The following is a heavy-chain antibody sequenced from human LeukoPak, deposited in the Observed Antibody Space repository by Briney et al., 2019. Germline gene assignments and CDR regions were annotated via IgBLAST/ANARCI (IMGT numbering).Heavy chain of an antibody. CDR3: AKEEVV. Sequence: GGSLRLSCAASGFTFSSYSMNWVRQAPGKGLEWVSYISRTSNTIYYADSVKGRFTISRDNAKNSLYLQMNSLRDEDTALYYCAKEEVVWGQGTTVIVSS. V-gene: IGHV3-48*02. CDR2: ISRTSNTI. J-gene: IGHJ6*02. CDR1: GFTFSSYS.